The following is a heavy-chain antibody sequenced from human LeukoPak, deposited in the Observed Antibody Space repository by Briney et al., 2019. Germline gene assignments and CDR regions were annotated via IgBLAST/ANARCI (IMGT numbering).Heavy chain of an antibody. J-gene: IGHJ6*03. CDR1: GGSISTYY. Sequence: SETLSLTCTVSGGSISTYYWNWIRQSPGKGLEWIGNIYYSGSTNYNPSLKSRVTISVDTSKNQFSLKLSSVTAADTAVYYCARHGIAARRYYYYYYYMDVWGKGTTVTVSS. CDR2: IYYSGST. D-gene: IGHD6-6*01. V-gene: IGHV4-59*08. CDR3: ARHGIAARRYYYYYYYMDV.